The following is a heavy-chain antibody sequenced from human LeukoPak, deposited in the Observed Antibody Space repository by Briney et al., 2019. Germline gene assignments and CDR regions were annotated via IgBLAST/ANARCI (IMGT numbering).Heavy chain of an antibody. CDR3: AKVGQNYDILTYYFDY. V-gene: IGHV3-23*01. CDR1: GFTFSSYA. D-gene: IGHD3-9*01. J-gene: IGHJ4*02. Sequence: GGSLRLSCAASGFTFSSYAMSWVRQAPGKGLEWVSAISGSGGSTYYADSVKGRFTISRDNSKNTLYLQMNSLRAEDTAVYYCAKVGQNYDILTYYFDYWGQGTLVTVSS. CDR2: ISGSGGST.